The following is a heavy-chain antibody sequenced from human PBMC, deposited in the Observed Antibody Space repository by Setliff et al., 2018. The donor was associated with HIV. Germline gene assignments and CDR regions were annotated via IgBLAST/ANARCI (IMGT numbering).Heavy chain of an antibody. J-gene: IGHJ6*03. Sequence: SETLSLTCTVSGGSFSSYHWSWIRHRAGKGLEWIGHIYASGSTKYNPSLESRVTMSVDTSRTQFSLKLRSVTAADTAVYYCARVGASGVPSAMDYYYYMDVWGKGTTVTV. D-gene: IGHD2-2*01. CDR2: IYASGST. V-gene: IGHV4-4*07. CDR1: GGSFSSYH. CDR3: ARVGASGVPSAMDYYYYMDV.